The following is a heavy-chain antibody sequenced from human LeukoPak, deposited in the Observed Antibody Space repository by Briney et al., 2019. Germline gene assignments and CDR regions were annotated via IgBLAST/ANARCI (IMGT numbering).Heavy chain of an antibody. CDR3: TTDASYSSGWYQSYYFDY. V-gene: IGHV3-15*01. J-gene: IGHJ4*02. Sequence: GGSLRLSCAASGFTFSNAWMSWVRQAPGKGLEWVGRIKSKTDGGTTDYAAPVKGRFTISRDDSKNKLYLQMNSLKTEDTAVYYCTTDASYSSGWYQSYYFDYWGQGTLVTVSS. CDR2: IKSKTDGGTT. CDR1: GFTFSNAW. D-gene: IGHD6-19*01.